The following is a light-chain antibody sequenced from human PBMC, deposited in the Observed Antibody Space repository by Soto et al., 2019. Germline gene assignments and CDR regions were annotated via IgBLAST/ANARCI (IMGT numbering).Light chain of an antibody. J-gene: IGKJ1*01. Sequence: DIQMTQSPSILSASVGHRVTITCLASQSISSWLAWYQQKPGKAPKLLIYDASSLESGVPSRFSGSGSGTEFTLTISSLQPDDFATYYCQQYNSYPWTFGQGTKVDIK. V-gene: IGKV1-5*01. CDR3: QQYNSYPWT. CDR1: QSISSW. CDR2: DAS.